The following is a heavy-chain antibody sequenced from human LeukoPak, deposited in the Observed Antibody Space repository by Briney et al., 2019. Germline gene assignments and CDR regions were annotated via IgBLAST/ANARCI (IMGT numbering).Heavy chain of an antibody. D-gene: IGHD3-3*01. V-gene: IGHV3-30-3*01. CDR3: ARDCRGRRVTIFGVVIFPGFDY. CDR1: GFTFSSYA. Sequence: GGSLRLSCAASGFTFSSYAMHWVRQAPGKGLEWVAAISYDGSNKYYADSVKGRFTISRDNSKNTLYLQMNSLRAEDTAVYYCARDCRGRRVTIFGVVIFPGFDYWGQGTLVTVSS. CDR2: ISYDGSNK. J-gene: IGHJ4*02.